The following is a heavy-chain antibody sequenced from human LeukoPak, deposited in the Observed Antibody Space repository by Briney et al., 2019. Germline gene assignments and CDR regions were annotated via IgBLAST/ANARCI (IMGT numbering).Heavy chain of an antibody. CDR1: GFTFSSYA. D-gene: IGHD2-15*01. J-gene: IGHJ4*02. Sequence: PGGSLRLSCAASGFTFSSYAMSWVRQAPGKGLEWVSAISGSGGSTYYADSVKGRFTISRDNSKTTLYLQMNSLRAEDTAVYYCAKARQGDIVVEVAAIPFDYWGQGTLVTVSS. CDR2: ISGSGGST. CDR3: AKARQGDIVVEVAAIPFDY. V-gene: IGHV3-23*01.